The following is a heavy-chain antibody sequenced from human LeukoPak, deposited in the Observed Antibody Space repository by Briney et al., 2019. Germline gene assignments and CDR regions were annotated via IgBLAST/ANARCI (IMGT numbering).Heavy chain of an antibody. V-gene: IGHV1-18*04. J-gene: IGHJ6*02. CDR1: GYTFTVYF. CDR3: ARDRRYDFWSGYYNYKYYYYGMDV. Sequence: ASVKVSCKASGYTFTVYFMHWVRQAPGQGLEWMGWISTYNGNTNYAHKFQGRVTLTTDTSTSTASMELRSLRSDDTAVYYCARDRRYDFWSGYYNYKYYYYGMDVWGQGTTVTVSS. CDR2: ISTYNGNT. D-gene: IGHD3-3*01.